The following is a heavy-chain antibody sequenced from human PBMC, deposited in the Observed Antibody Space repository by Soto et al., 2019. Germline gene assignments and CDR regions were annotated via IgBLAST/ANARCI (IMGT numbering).Heavy chain of an antibody. CDR1: GFTLSNYW. Sequence: LRLSCAASGFTLSNYWMTWVRRAPGKGLEWVANINKDGSQKNYVDSVKGRFTIARDNGQNSLSLQINSLRVEDTAVYYCVRELGLAYWGQGALVTVSS. D-gene: IGHD7-27*01. CDR2: INKDGSQK. J-gene: IGHJ4*02. V-gene: IGHV3-7*03. CDR3: VRELGLAY.